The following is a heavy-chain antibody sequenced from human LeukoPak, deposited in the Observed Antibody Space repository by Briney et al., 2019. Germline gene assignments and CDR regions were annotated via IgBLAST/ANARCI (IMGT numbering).Heavy chain of an antibody. CDR2: IYSGGNT. D-gene: IGHD3-22*01. CDR1: GFTVSSNY. Sequence: GGSLRLSCAASGFTVSSNYMSWVRQTPGKGLEWVSIIYSGGNTHYADSVKGRFTISRDNSKNTLYLQMNSLRAEDTAVYYCAKVPDSSGYFNNYYMDVWGKGTTVTVSS. CDR3: AKVPDSSGYFNNYYMDV. J-gene: IGHJ6*03. V-gene: IGHV3-53*01.